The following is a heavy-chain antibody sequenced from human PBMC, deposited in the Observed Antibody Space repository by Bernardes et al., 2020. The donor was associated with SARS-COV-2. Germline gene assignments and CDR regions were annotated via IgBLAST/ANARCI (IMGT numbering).Heavy chain of an antibody. J-gene: IGHJ4*02. V-gene: IGHV3-53*01. Sequence: GGSLRLSCAASVVSVSSNYVSWVRQAPGKGLEWVATIYTGGSTYYAESVKGRFTISRDNSKNTLYLQMDSQRADDTAVYYCARGMGQIWLYHFDYWGQGTLVTVSS. CDR3: ARGMGQIWLYHFDY. CDR2: IYTGGST. CDR1: VVSVSSNY. D-gene: IGHD3-16*01.